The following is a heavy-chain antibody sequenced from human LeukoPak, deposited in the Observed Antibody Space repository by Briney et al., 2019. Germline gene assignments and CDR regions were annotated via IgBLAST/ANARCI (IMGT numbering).Heavy chain of an antibody. CDR3: ARGNYYDSSGIG. V-gene: IGHV3-23*01. CDR1: GFTFSSYA. J-gene: IGHJ4*02. D-gene: IGHD3-22*01. Sequence: QTGGSLRLSCAASGFTFSSYAMSWARQAPGKGLEWVSSISGSGGRTYHADSVKGRFTISRDNSKNTLYLQMNSLRAEDTAVYYCARGNYYDSSGIGWGQGTLVTVSS. CDR2: ISGSGGRT.